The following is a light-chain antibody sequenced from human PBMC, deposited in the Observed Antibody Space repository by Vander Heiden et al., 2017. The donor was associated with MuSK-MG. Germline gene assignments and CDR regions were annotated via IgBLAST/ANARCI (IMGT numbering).Light chain of an antibody. V-gene: IGKV3-20*01. J-gene: IGKJ4*01. CDR3: QGYGSSPAT. CDR2: GAS. CDR1: QSVTNNY. Sequence: EIVLTQSPGTLSLSPGESATLSCRASQSVTNNYLAWYQQKPGQAPRLLIYGASRRATGIPDRFSGSGSGTDFTLTISRLEPEDFAVYYCQGYGSSPATFGGGTKVEIK.